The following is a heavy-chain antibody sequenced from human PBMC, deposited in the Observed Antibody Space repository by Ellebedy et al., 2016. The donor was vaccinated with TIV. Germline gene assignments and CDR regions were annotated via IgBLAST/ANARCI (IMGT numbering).Heavy chain of an antibody. CDR3: ARATFAGSGSYYYYYYGMDV. D-gene: IGHD3-10*01. V-gene: IGHV4-59*01. J-gene: IGHJ6*02. CDR2: IYYSGST. Sequence: SETLSLTXTVSGGSISSYYWSWIRQPPGKGLEWIGYIYYSGSTNYNPSLKSRVTISVDTSKNQFSLKLSSVTAADTAVYYCARATFAGSGSYYYYYYGMDVWGQGTTVTVSS. CDR1: GGSISSYY.